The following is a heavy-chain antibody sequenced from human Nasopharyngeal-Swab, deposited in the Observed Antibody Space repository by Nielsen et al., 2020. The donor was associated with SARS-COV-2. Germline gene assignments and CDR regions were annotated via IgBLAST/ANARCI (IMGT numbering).Heavy chain of an antibody. CDR3: ARLVLTGFLEGDAFDI. Sequence: ASVKVSCKASGYTFTSYYMHWVRQAPGQGLEWMGIINPSGGSPSYAQKFQGRVTMTRDTSTSTVYMELSSLRSEDTAVYYCARLVLTGFLEGDAFDIWGQGTMVTVSS. J-gene: IGHJ3*02. CDR2: INPSGGSP. V-gene: IGHV1-46*01. D-gene: IGHD3-3*01. CDR1: GYTFTSYY.